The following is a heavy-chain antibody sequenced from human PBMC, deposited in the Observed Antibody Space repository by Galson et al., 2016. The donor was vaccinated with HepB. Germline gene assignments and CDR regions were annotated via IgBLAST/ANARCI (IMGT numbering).Heavy chain of an antibody. CDR1: GFIFSSYN. CDR2: ISSSSSSI. CDR3: ARDLSDYYETSGYFRRIRPQNYHYGMDV. Sequence: SLRLSCAASGFIFSSYNMNWVRQAPGRGLEWISYISSSSSSIYYADSVKGRFTISRDNAKNLMYLQLSSLRDEDTAVYYCARDLSDYYETSGYFRRIRPQNYHYGMDVWGQGTTATVSS. D-gene: IGHD3-22*01. J-gene: IGHJ6*02. V-gene: IGHV3-48*02.